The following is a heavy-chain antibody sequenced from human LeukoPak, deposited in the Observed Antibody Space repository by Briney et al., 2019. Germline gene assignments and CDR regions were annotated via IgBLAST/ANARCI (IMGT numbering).Heavy chain of an antibody. D-gene: IGHD3-3*01. CDR1: GGSISSYY. CDR2: IYYSGST. J-gene: IGHJ5*02. V-gene: IGHV4-59*01. Sequence: SETLPLTCTVSGGSISSYYWSWIRQPPGKGLEWIGYIYYSGSTNYNPSLKSRVTISVDTSKNQFSLKLSSVTAADTAVYYCARDQRTIFGNHWFDPWGQGTLVTVSS. CDR3: ARDQRTIFGNHWFDP.